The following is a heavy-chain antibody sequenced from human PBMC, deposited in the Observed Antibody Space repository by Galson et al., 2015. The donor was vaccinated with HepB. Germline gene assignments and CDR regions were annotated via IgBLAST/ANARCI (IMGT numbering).Heavy chain of an antibody. CDR2: ISSSSSYI. D-gene: IGHD4-17*01. V-gene: IGHV3-21*01. Sequence: SLRLSCAASGFTFSSYSMNWVRQAPGKGLEWVSSISSSSSYIYYADSVKGRFTISRDNAKNSLYLQMNSLRAEDTAVYYCARGGGDYAVRHYYYYYYMDVWGKGTTVTVSS. CDR3: ARGGGDYAVRHYYYYYYMDV. CDR1: GFTFSSYS. J-gene: IGHJ6*03.